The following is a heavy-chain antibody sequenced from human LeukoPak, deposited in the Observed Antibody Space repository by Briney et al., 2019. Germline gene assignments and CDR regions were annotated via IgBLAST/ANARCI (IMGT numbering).Heavy chain of an antibody. D-gene: IGHD3-22*01. Sequence: ASVKVSCKASGYTFTSYGISWVRQAPGQGLEWMGWISAYNGNTNYAQKLQGRVTMTTDTSTSTAYMELRSLRSDDTAVYYCAREEYYYDSSGYPLDYWGQGTLVTVSS. CDR3: AREEYYYDSSGYPLDY. CDR2: ISAYNGNT. CDR1: GYTFTSYG. V-gene: IGHV1-18*01. J-gene: IGHJ4*02.